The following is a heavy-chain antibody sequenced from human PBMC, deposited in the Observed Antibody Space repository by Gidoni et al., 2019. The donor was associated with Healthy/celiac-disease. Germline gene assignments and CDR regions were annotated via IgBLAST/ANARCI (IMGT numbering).Heavy chain of an antibody. V-gene: IGHV4-59*01. J-gene: IGHJ3*02. D-gene: IGHD1-20*01. CDR2: IYYSGST. Sequence: QVQLQESGPGLVKPSATLSLTCTVSGGSISSYYWSWIRQPPGKGLEWIGYIYYSGSTNYNPSLKSRVTISVDTSKNQFSLKLSSVTAADTAVYYCARVHNWNDVCAFDIWGQGTMVTVSS. CDR1: GGSISSYY. CDR3: ARVHNWNDVCAFDI.